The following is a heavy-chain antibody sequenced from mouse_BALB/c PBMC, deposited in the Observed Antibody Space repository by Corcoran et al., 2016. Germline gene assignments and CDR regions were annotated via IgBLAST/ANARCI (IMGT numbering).Heavy chain of an antibody. CDR2: INTYTGEP. CDR3: ARDPAWFAY. CDR1: GYTFTNYG. Sequence: QIQLVQSGPELKKPGETVKISCKASGYTFTNYGMNWVKQAPGKGLKWMGWINTYTGEPTYADDFKVRFAFSLETSASTAYLQNNNLKNEDTATYFCARDPAWFAYWGQGTLVTVSA. J-gene: IGHJ3*01. V-gene: IGHV9-3-1*01.